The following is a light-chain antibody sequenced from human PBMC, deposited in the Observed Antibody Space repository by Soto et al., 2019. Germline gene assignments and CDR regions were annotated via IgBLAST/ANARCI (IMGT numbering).Light chain of an antibody. J-gene: IGLJ2*01. CDR3: CSYAGSTTRVV. Sequence: QSALTQPASVSGSPGQSIAISCTGTSSDVVTYKYVSGYQQHPGKAPKLMIYEVSIRPSGVSDRFSGSKSGNTASLTISGLRPEDEAYYYCCSYAGSTTRVVFGGGTKLTVL. V-gene: IGLV2-14*01. CDR2: EVS. CDR1: SSDVVTYKY.